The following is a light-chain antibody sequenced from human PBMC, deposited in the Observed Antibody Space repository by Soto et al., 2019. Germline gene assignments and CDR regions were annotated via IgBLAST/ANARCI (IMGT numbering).Light chain of an antibody. Sequence: QSALTQPASVSGSPGQSITISCTGTRSDVGGYNFVSWYQQHPGKVPKLMIYEVSNRPSGVSNRFSGSKSGNTASLTISGLQAEDEADYYCSSYTSSSTLYVFGTGTKVTVL. CDR3: SSYTSSSTLYV. V-gene: IGLV2-14*01. CDR2: EVS. J-gene: IGLJ1*01. CDR1: RSDVGGYNF.